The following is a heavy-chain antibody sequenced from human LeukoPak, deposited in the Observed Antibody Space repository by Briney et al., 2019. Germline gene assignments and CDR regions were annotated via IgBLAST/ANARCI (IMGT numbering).Heavy chain of an antibody. D-gene: IGHD1-14*01. CDR2: FFTNGNT. CDR3: TRGLAPDPGYFDS. V-gene: IGHV3-53*01. CDR1: GFGVSSNY. J-gene: IGHJ4*02. Sequence: PGGSLRLSCVVSGFGVSSNYMSWVRQAPGKELEWVSSFFTNGNTYYADSVKGRFTISRDNSKNTVYLQMNRLRAEDTAVYYCTRGLAPDPGYFDSWGQGTLVTVSS.